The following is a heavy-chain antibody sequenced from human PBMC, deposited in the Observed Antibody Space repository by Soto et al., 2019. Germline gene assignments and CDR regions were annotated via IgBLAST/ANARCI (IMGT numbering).Heavy chain of an antibody. D-gene: IGHD3-22*01. CDR2: IGVGSGNT. J-gene: IGHJ4*02. CDR3: AAEVVFDSSGMNFDY. CDR1: GFTFTSSA. Sequence: SVKVSCKASGFTFTSSAVQWVRQARGQRLEWIGWIGVGSGNTNYAQKFQERVTITRDMSTSTAYMELSSLRSEDTAVYYCAAEVVFDSSGMNFDYWGQGTLVTVSS. V-gene: IGHV1-58*01.